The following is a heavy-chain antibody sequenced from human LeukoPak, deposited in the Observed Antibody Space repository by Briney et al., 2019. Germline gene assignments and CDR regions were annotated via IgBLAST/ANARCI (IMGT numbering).Heavy chain of an antibody. Sequence: GGSLRLSCAASGFTFSSYGMHWVRQAPGKGLEWVAFIRYDGSNKYYADSVKGRFTISRDNSKNTLYLQMNSLRAEDTAVYYCANLKILYDSSGYYVDYWGQGTLVTVS. CDR3: ANLKILYDSSGYYVDY. CDR1: GFTFSSYG. D-gene: IGHD3-22*01. V-gene: IGHV3-30*02. CDR2: IRYDGSNK. J-gene: IGHJ4*02.